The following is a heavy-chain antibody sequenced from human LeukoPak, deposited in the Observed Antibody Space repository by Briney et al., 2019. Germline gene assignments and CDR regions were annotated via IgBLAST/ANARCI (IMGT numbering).Heavy chain of an antibody. J-gene: IGHJ4*02. D-gene: IGHD2-2*01. V-gene: IGHV1-18*01. CDR3: ARDDCSSSSCYLGDY. Sequence: ASVKVSCKASGYTFTSYGISWVREAPGQGLEWMGWISAYNGNTNYAQKLQGRVTMTTDTSTSTAFMEVRSLRSDDTAVYYCARDDCSSSSCYLGDYWGQGTLVTVSS. CDR1: GYTFTSYG. CDR2: ISAYNGNT.